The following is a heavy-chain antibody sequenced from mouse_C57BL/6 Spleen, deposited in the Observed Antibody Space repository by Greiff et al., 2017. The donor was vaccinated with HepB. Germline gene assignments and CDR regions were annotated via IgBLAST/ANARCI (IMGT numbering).Heavy chain of an antibody. J-gene: IGHJ4*01. CDR3: ARGGTVVARAMDY. Sequence: QVQLQQSGPELVKPGASVKISCKASGYAFSSSWMNWVKQRPGKGLEWIGRIYPGDGDTNYNGKFKGKATLTADKSSSTAYMQLSSLTSEDSAVYFCARGGTVVARAMDYWGQGTSVTVSS. CDR2: IYPGDGDT. V-gene: IGHV1-82*01. D-gene: IGHD1-1*01. CDR1: GYAFSSSW.